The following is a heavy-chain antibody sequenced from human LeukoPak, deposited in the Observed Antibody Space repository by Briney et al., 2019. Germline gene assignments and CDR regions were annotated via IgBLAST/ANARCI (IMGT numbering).Heavy chain of an antibody. CDR3: ARGENTSPFDY. V-gene: IGHV4-31*03. CDR2: IYYSGST. J-gene: IGHJ4*02. CDR1: GGSISSGGYY. D-gene: IGHD2-2*01. Sequence: PSETLSLTRTVSGGSISSGGYYWSWIRQHPGKGLEWIGYIYYSGSTYYNPSLKSRVTISVDTSKNQFSLKLSSVTAADTAVYYCARGENTSPFDYWGQGALVTVSS.